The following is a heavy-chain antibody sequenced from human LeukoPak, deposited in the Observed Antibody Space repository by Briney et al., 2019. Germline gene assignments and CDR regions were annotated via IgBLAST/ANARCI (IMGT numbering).Heavy chain of an antibody. Sequence: ASVKVSCKVSGYTLTELSMHWVRQAPGKGLEWMGGFDPEDGEIIYVQKFQGRVTMTEDTSTDTAYMELSSLRSEDTAVCYCATGGGYCSGGTCPPGYYGMDVWGRGTTVTVSS. V-gene: IGHV1-24*01. CDR2: FDPEDGEI. CDR1: GYTLTELS. J-gene: IGHJ6*04. D-gene: IGHD2-15*01. CDR3: ATGGGYCSGGTCPPGYYGMDV.